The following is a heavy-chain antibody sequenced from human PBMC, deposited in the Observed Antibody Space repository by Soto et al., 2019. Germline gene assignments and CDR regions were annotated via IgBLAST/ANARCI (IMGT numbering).Heavy chain of an antibody. Sequence: SETLSLTCTVSGGSISSYYWSWIRQPPGKGLEWIGYIYYSGSPNYNPSLKSQVTISVDTSKNQFSLKLSSVTAADTAVYYCARDYYDSSGYYFDYWGQGTLVTVSS. J-gene: IGHJ4*02. CDR1: GGSISSYY. V-gene: IGHV4-59*01. CDR2: IYYSGSP. D-gene: IGHD3-22*01. CDR3: ARDYYDSSGYYFDY.